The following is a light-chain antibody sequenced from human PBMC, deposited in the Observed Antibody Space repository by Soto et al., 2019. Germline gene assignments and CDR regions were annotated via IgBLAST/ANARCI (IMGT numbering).Light chain of an antibody. CDR2: DSD. CDR3: GAWDASLSVVL. V-gene: IGLV1-51*01. J-gene: IGLJ2*01. CDR1: SANIGGNY. Sequence: QSVLTQPPSVSAAPGQKVTISCSGSSANIGGNYVSWYQHIPGTAPKLVIYDSDKRPSEIPDRFSDSKSGTSATLDITGLQTGDEADYYCGAWDASLSVVLFGGGTKLTVL.